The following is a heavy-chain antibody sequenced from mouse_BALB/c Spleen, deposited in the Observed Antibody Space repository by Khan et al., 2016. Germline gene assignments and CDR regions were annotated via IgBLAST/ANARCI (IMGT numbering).Heavy chain of an antibody. V-gene: IGHV9-3-1*01. J-gene: IGHJ4*01. CDR2: INTYTGEP. CDR3: ATIYDGYYVSRYYAMDY. Sequence: QIQLVQSGPELKKPGETVKISCKASGYTFTNYGMNWVKQAPGKGLKWMAWINTYTGEPTYADDFKGRFAFSLETSASPANLQINNLRNEDTATYFCATIYDGYYVSRYYAMDYWGQGTSVTVSS. D-gene: IGHD2-3*01. CDR1: GYTFTNYG.